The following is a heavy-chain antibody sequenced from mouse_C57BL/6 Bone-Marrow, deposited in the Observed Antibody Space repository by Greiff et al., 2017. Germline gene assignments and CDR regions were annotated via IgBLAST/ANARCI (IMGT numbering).Heavy chain of an antibody. CDR3: AIKGEGGDTVVGPGYFDV. Sequence: EVQLQQSGPELVKPGASVKIPCKASGYTFTDYNMDWVKQSHGKSLEWIGDINPNNGGTIYNQKFKGKATLTVDKSSSTAYMEHRSLTSEDTAVYYFAIKGEGGDTVVGPGYFDVWGTGTTVTVSS. D-gene: IGHD1-1*01. V-gene: IGHV1-18*01. CDR2: INPNNGGT. J-gene: IGHJ1*03. CDR1: GYTFTDYN.